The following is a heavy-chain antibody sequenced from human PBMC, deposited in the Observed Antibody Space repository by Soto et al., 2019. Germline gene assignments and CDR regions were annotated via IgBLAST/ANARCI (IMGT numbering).Heavy chain of an antibody. D-gene: IGHD6-6*01. CDR2: ISYSGSA. CDR1: GGSFSSYS. V-gene: IGHV4-59*01. CDR3: ARERPEKYYDS. J-gene: IGHJ4*02. Sequence: SETLPLTWTISGGSFSSYSWSWIRQPPGKGLEWIGYISYSGSANYNPSLMSRGTMSVDTSKNHFSLRLSSVTAADTAVYFCARERPEKYYDSWGRGILVTVSS.